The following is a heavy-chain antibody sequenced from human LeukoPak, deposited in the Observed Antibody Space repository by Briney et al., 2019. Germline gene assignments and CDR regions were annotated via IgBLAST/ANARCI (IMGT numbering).Heavy chain of an antibody. CDR3: ASQLRVVPAASYYYYMDV. CDR2: IYHSGST. D-gene: IGHD2-2*01. V-gene: IGHV4-30-2*01. J-gene: IGHJ6*03. CDR1: GGSISSGGYY. Sequence: PSETLSLTCTVSGGSISSGGYYWSWIRQPPGKGLEWIGYIYHSGSTYYNPSLKSRVTISVDRSKNQFSLKLSSVTAADTAVYYCASQLRVVPAASYYYYMDVWGKGTTVTVSS.